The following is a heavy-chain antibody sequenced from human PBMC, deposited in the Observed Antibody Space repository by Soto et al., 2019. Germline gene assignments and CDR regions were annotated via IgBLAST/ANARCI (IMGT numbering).Heavy chain of an antibody. D-gene: IGHD3-10*01. V-gene: IGHV3-23*01. CDR1: GFTFSSYA. CDR2: ISGSGGST. J-gene: IGHJ4*02. Sequence: EVQLLESGGGLVQPGGSLRLSCAASGFTFSSYAMSWVRQAPGKGLEWVSAISGSGGSTYYADSVKGRFTISRDNSKNTLYLQMNSLRAEDTAVYYCAKGWASLWFGELLHLDYWGQGTLVTVSS. CDR3: AKGWASLWFGELLHLDY.